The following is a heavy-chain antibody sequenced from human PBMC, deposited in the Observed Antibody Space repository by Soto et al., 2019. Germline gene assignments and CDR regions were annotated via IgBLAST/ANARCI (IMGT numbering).Heavy chain of an antibody. D-gene: IGHD3-16*01. CDR2: TYYRSRWYN. CDR1: GDSVSGNSAA. Sequence: QTLSLTCAISGDSVSGNSAAWNWIRQSPSRGLEWLGRTYYRSRWYNDYAVSVKSRITVTPDTSKNQFSLHLNSVTPEHTAVYYRARGFPYYVSSDNFLDYWGQGALVTVSS. J-gene: IGHJ4*02. V-gene: IGHV6-1*01. CDR3: ARGFPYYVSSDNFLDY.